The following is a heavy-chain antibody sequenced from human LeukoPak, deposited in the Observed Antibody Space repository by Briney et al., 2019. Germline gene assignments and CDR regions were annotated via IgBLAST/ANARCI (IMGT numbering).Heavy chain of an antibody. J-gene: IGHJ4*02. CDR3: AREPKYYDFWSGDY. D-gene: IGHD3-3*01. Sequence: GRSLRLSCAASGFTFSSYAMHWVRQAPGKGLEWVAVISYDGSNKYYADSVKGRFTISRDNSKNTLYLQMNSLRAEDTAVYYCAREPKYYDFWSGDYWGQGTLVTVSS. V-gene: IGHV3-30*01. CDR1: GFTFSSYA. CDR2: ISYDGSNK.